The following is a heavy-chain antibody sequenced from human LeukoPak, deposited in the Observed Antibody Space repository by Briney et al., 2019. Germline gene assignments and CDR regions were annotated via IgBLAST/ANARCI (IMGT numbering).Heavy chain of an antibody. Sequence: SETLSLTCAVYGGSFSGYYWSWIRQPPGKGLEWIGEINHSGSTNYNPSLKSRVTISVDTSKNQFSLKLSSVTAADTAVYYCARLRYCSSTSCYFDYYYGMDVWGQGTTVTVSS. V-gene: IGHV4-34*01. CDR2: INHSGST. J-gene: IGHJ6*02. D-gene: IGHD2-2*01. CDR3: ARLRYCSSTSCYFDYYYGMDV. CDR1: GGSFSGYY.